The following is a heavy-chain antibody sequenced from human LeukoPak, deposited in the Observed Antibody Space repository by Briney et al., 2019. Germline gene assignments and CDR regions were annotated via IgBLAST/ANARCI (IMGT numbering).Heavy chain of an antibody. CDR1: GYTFTSYG. CDR2: ISAYNGNT. Sequence: ASVTVSCTASGYTFTSYGISWVRQAPGQGLEWMGWISAYNGNTNYAQKLQGRVTMTTDTSTSTAYMELRSLRSDDTAVYYCARVGNWNYVFGLDNLNNWFDPWGQGTLVTVSS. D-gene: IGHD1-7*01. V-gene: IGHV1-18*01. CDR3: ARVGNWNYVFGLDNLNNWFDP. J-gene: IGHJ5*02.